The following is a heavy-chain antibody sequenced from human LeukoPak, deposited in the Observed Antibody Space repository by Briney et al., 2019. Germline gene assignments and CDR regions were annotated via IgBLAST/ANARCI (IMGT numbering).Heavy chain of an antibody. Sequence: GGSLRLSCAASGFTFRSYSMNWVRQAPGKGLEWVSSISSSSSYIYYADSVKGRFTISRDNANNSLYLQMNSLRVEDTAVYYWSGDRIPADWGQGTLGTVSS. J-gene: IGHJ4*02. CDR1: GFTFRSYS. V-gene: IGHV3-21*01. CDR2: ISSSSSYI. D-gene: IGHD6-25*01. CDR3: SGDRIPAD.